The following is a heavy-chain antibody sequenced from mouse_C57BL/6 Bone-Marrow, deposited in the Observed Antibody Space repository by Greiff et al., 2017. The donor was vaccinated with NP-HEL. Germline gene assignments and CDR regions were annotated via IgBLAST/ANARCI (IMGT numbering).Heavy chain of an antibody. J-gene: IGHJ4*01. D-gene: IGHD1-1*01. V-gene: IGHV1-82*01. CDR1: GYAFSSSW. CDR2: IYPGDGDT. CDR3: ARLGYYGSSPYYAMDY. Sequence: VQLQQSGPELVKPGASVKISCKASGYAFSSSWMNWVKQRPGKGLEWIGRIYPGDGDTNYIGKFKGKATLTADKSSSTAYMQLSSLTSEDSAVYFCARLGYYGSSPYYAMDYWGQGTSVTVSS.